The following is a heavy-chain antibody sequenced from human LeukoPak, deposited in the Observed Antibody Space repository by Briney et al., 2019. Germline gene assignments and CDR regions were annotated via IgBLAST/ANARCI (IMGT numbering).Heavy chain of an antibody. CDR2: IDHSGST. CDR1: GGSFSGYY. V-gene: IGHV4-34*01. J-gene: IGHJ4*02. D-gene: IGHD3-10*01. CDR3: ARTTYGSFDY. Sequence: SETLSLTCAVYGGSFSGYYWSWIRQPPGKGLEWIGEIDHSGSTNYNPSLKSRVTISVDTSKNQFSLKLSSVTAADTAVYYCARTTYGSFDYWGQGTLVTVSS.